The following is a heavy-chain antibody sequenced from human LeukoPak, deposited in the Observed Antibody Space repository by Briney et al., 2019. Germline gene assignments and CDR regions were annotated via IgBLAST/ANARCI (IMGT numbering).Heavy chain of an antibody. D-gene: IGHD3-22*01. Sequence: PGGSLRLSCAASGFTFSNAWMSWVRQAPGKGLEWVGRIKSKTDGGTTDYAAPVKGRFTISRDDSKNTLYLQMNSLKTEDTAVYYCTTIPTYYYDSSGYHPVDYWGQGTLVTVSS. V-gene: IGHV3-15*01. CDR3: TTIPTYYYDSSGYHPVDY. CDR1: GFTFSNAW. J-gene: IGHJ4*02. CDR2: IKSKTDGGTT.